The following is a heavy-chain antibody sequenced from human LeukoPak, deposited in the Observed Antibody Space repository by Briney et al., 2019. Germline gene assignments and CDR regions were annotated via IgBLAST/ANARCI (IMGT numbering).Heavy chain of an antibody. Sequence: GGSLRLSCAASGFTFSSYEMNWVRQAPGKGLEWVSYISSSGSTIYYADSVKGRFTISRDNAKNSLYLQMNSLRAEDTAVYYCARDSLPPGDNWFDPWGQGTLVTVSS. CDR2: ISSSGSTI. V-gene: IGHV3-48*03. CDR3: ARDSLPPGDNWFDP. CDR1: GFTFSSYE. J-gene: IGHJ5*02.